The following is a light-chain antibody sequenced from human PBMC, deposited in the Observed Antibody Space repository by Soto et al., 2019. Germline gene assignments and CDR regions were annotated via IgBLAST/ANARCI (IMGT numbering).Light chain of an antibody. CDR3: HQYFSSPVT. Sequence: DTVLTQSPDSLAVSLGERATINCKSSQNLLYGPDNRHYLAWYQQKPGQPPKLLLYWASSREFGVPDRFTGSGSGTNFTLTISSLQADDVAVYYCHQYFSSPVTFGGGTRVEIK. J-gene: IGKJ4*01. V-gene: IGKV4-1*01. CDR1: QNLLYGPDNRHY. CDR2: WAS.